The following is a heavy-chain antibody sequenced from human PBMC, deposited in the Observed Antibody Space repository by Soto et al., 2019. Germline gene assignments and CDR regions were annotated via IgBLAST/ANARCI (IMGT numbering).Heavy chain of an antibody. CDR3: ARRASRGYCTNGVCYQSQHFDY. J-gene: IGHJ4*02. Sequence: PSETLSLTCAVYGGSFSGYYWSWIRQPPGKGLEWIGEINHSGSTNYNPSLKSRVTISVDTSKNQFSLKLSSVTAADTAVYYCARRASRGYCTNGVCYQSQHFDYWGQGTLVTVSS. V-gene: IGHV4-34*01. CDR2: INHSGST. D-gene: IGHD2-8*01. CDR1: GGSFSGYY.